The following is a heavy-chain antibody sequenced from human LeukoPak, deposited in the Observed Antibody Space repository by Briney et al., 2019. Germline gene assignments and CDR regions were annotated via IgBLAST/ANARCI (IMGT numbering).Heavy chain of an antibody. CDR1: GGSISSTTYY. CDR2: IYYSGSS. J-gene: IGHJ5*01. CDR3: ATHVGSGSWFGS. V-gene: IGHV4-39*01. Sequence: SETLSLTCTVSGGSISSTTYYWGWIRQPPGKGLEWIGSIYYSGSSYYNPSLKSRVTISVDTSRNQFSLKLRSVTAADTAVYYCATHVGSGSWFGSWSQGTLVTVSS. D-gene: IGHD1-26*01.